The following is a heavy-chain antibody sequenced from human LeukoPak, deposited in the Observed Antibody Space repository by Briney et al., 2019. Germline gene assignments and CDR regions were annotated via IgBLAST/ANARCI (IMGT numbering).Heavy chain of an antibody. CDR2: INPSGGST. J-gene: IGHJ3*02. D-gene: IGHD6-25*01. Sequence: GASVKVSCKASGYTFTSYYMHWVRQAPGQGLEWMGIINPSGGSTSYAQKFQGRVTMNRDMSTSTVYMELSSLRYEDTAVYYCARGGTSSERHHDAFDIWGQGTMVTVSS. CDR3: ARGGTSSERHHDAFDI. CDR1: GYTFTSYY. V-gene: IGHV1-46*01.